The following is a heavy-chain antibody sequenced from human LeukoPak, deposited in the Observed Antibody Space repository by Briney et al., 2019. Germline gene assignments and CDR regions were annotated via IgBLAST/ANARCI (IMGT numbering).Heavy chain of an antibody. CDR3: ARVSFGGYDYVYWFDP. V-gene: IGHV1-18*01. J-gene: IGHJ5*02. D-gene: IGHD5-12*01. CDR2: ISAHNGNT. CDR1: GYTFTSYG. Sequence: ASVKVSCKASGYTFTSYGISWVRQAPGQGLEWMGWISAHNGNTNYAQKLQGRVTMTTDTSTSTAYMELRSLRSDDTAVYYCARVSFGGYDYVYWFDPWGQGTLVTVSS.